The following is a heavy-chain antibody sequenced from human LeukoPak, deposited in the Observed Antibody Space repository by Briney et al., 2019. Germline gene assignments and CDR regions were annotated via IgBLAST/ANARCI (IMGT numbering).Heavy chain of an antibody. CDR1: GYTFTSYG. CDR2: ISAYNGNT. J-gene: IGHJ6*03. V-gene: IGHV1-18*01. CDR3: ARARTPPLYYYYYYMDV. Sequence: GASVKVSCKASGYTFTSYGISWVRQAPGQGLEWMGWISAYNGNTNYAQKLQGRVTMTTDTSTSTAYMELGSLRSDDTAVYYCARARTPPLYYYYYYMDVWGKGTTVTVSS.